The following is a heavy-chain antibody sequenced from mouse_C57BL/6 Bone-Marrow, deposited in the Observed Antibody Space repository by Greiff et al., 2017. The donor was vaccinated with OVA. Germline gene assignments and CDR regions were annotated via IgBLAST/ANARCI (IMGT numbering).Heavy chain of an antibody. CDR1: GYTFTNYW. CDR2: IAPSDSYI. J-gene: IGHJ2*02. V-gene: IGHV1-59*01. Sequence: VQLQQPGAELVRPGTSVKLSCKASGYTFTNYWMHWVKQRPGQGLEWIGVIAPSDSYINYNQKFKGRATLTVDTSSSTAYMHLSSLTSVDSAVYYCAHYGSRLYLHYWGQGTSLTVSS. CDR3: AHYGSRLYLHY. D-gene: IGHD1-1*01.